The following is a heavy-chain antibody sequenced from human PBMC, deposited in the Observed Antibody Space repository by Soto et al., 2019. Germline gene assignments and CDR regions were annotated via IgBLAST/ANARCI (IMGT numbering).Heavy chain of an antibody. CDR1: GYTFTALY. V-gene: IGHV1-2*02. D-gene: IGHD3-9*01. Sequence: ASVKVSCKASGYTFTALYMNWVRQAPGQGLEWMGWVNPNTGLTKYAQKFQGRVSMTRDTSINTAYMELGGLTSDDTAVYYCTTLRLDPWGQGTLVTVSS. CDR3: TTLRLDP. CDR2: VNPNTGLT. J-gene: IGHJ5*02.